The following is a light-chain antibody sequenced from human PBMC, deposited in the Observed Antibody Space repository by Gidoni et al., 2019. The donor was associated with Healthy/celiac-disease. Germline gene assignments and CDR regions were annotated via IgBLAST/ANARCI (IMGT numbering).Light chain of an antibody. J-gene: IGKJ4*01. CDR3: QQYSGAPLT. Sequence: ALRMTQSPSSFSASTGDRVTITCRASQGISSYLAWYQQKPGKAPKLLIYAASTLQSGVPSRFSGSGSGTDFTLTISCLQSEDFATYYCQQYSGAPLTFGGGTKVEIK. CDR1: QGISSY. V-gene: IGKV1-8*01. CDR2: AAS.